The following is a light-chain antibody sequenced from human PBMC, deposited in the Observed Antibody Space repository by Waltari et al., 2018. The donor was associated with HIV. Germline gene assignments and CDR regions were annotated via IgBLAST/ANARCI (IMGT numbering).Light chain of an antibody. CDR1: TSDVGGYNY. V-gene: IGLV2-14*03. CDR3: SSYRNSTFYV. CDR2: DVS. Sequence: QSALTQPASVSGSPGQSITISCTGTTSDVGGYNYVSWYQQHPGKAPRDIIHDVSNRPSGVSDRFSGSKSGNTASLTISGLQAEDEDDYFCSSYRNSTFYVFGNGTKVTVL. J-gene: IGLJ1*01.